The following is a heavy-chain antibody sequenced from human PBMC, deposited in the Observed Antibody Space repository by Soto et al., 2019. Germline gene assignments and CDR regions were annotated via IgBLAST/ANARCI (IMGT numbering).Heavy chain of an antibody. J-gene: IGHJ4*02. V-gene: IGHV1-2*02. CDR2: INPNSGGT. CDR3: ARDLYYDSSGYYWS. D-gene: IGHD3-22*01. Sequence: ASVKVSCKASGYTFTGYYMHWVRQAPGQGLEWMGWINPNSGGTNYAQKFQGRVTMTRDTSISTAYMELSRLRSDDTAVYYCARDLYYDSSGYYWSWGQGTLVTVSS. CDR1: GYTFTGYY.